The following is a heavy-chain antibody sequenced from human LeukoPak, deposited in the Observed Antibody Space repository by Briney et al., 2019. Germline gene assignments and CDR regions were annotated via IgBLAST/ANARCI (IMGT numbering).Heavy chain of an antibody. CDR3: AKTTVTTGYYYGMDV. V-gene: IGHV3-23*01. Sequence: GGSLRLSCVASGFTFNNYAMNWVRQAPGKGLEWVSAISGSGGSTYYADSVKGRFTISRDNSKNTLYLQMNSLRAEDTAVYYCAKTTVTTGYYYGMDVWGQGTTVTVSS. CDR1: GFTFNNYA. J-gene: IGHJ6*02. D-gene: IGHD4-17*01. CDR2: ISGSGGST.